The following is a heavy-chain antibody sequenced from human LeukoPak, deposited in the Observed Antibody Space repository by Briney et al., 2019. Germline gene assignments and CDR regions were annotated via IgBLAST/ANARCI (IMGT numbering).Heavy chain of an antibody. Sequence: GGSLRLSCAASGFTFSSYAMHWVRQAPGKGLEWVAVISYDGSNKYYADSVKGRFTISRDNSKNTLYLQMNSLRAEDTAVYYCARRVGGGTFDPWGQGTLVTVSS. V-gene: IGHV3-30-3*01. D-gene: IGHD3-16*01. CDR3: ARRVGGGTFDP. J-gene: IGHJ5*02. CDR2: ISYDGSNK. CDR1: GFTFSSYA.